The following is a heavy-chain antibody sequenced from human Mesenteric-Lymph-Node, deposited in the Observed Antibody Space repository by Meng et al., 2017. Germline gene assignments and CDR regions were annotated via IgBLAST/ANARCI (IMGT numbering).Heavy chain of an antibody. D-gene: IGHD2-8*02. J-gene: IGHJ4*02. CDR1: GGSLSGAY. Sequence: HVQLQQWGAGRLKPTETLSLTCAVNGGSLSGAYWNWIRQPPGKVLEWIGEIIHGGSPSYNPSLKSRVTISIDTSKNQLSLMLSSVTAADTAVYYCARRPTGIDYWGQGTLVTVSS. V-gene: IGHV4-34*12. CDR3: ARRPTGIDY. CDR2: IIHGGSP.